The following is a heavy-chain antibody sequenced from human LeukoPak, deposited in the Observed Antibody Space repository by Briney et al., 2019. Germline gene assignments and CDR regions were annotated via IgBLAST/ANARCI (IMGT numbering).Heavy chain of an antibody. CDR1: GFTVSSNE. CDR2: ISGSTI. Sequence: GGSLRLSCAASGFTVSSNEMSWARQAPGKGLEWVSSISGSTIYYADSVKGRFTISRDNAKNSLYLQMNSLRAEDTAVYYCAELGITMIGGVWGKGTTVTISS. CDR3: AELGITMIGGV. J-gene: IGHJ6*04. D-gene: IGHD3-10*02. V-gene: IGHV3-69-1*02.